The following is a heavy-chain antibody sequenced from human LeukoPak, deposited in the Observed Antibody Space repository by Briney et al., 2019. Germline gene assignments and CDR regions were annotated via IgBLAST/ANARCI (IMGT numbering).Heavy chain of an antibody. J-gene: IGHJ4*02. V-gene: IGHV3-30*02. CDR3: AKAVSTLIVGATNFDY. Sequence: GGSLRLSCAASGFTFSSYGMHWVRQAPGKGLEWVAFIRYDGSNKYYADSVKGRFTISRDNSKNTLYLQMNSLRVEDTAVYYCAKAVSTLIVGATNFDYWGQGTLVTVSS. D-gene: IGHD1-26*01. CDR2: IRYDGSNK. CDR1: GFTFSSYG.